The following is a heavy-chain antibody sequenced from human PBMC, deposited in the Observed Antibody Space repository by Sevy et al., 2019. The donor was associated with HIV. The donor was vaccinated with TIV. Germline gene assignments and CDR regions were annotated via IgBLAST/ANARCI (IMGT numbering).Heavy chain of an antibody. V-gene: IGHV3-21*01. CDR3: ARDSVRTGMVTNYGMDV. J-gene: IGHJ6*02. D-gene: IGHD5-18*01. CDR2: ISSNGNNI. CDR1: GFSFSNPN. Sequence: GESLKISCAASGFSFSNPNMNWVRQTPRKGLEWVTSISSNGNNIYYADSVKGRFTISRDKANNSLYLQMNSLRPEDRALYYCARDSVRTGMVTNYGMDVWGQGTTVTVSS.